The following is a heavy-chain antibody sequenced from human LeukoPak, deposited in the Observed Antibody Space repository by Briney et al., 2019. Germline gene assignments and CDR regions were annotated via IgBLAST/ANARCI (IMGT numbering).Heavy chain of an antibody. D-gene: IGHD3-16*02. Sequence: SVKVSCKASGGTFIIYAISWVRQAPGQGLEWMGGIIPIFGTANYAQKFQGRVTITADESTSTAYMELSSLRSEDTAVYYCASKTYYDYVWGSYLSPDYWGQGTLVTVSS. CDR2: IIPIFGTA. J-gene: IGHJ4*02. CDR3: ASKTYYDYVWGSYLSPDY. V-gene: IGHV1-69*13. CDR1: GGTFIIYA.